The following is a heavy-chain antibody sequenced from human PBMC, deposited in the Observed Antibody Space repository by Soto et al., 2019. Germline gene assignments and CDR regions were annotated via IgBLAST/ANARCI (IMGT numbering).Heavy chain of an antibody. D-gene: IGHD3-3*01. CDR2: IKEDGSER. J-gene: IGHJ4*02. V-gene: IGHV3-7*03. CDR3: ARDVGPVTIFGEALSGYFDS. Sequence: GGSLRLSCAVSGFSFCNYWMSWVRQAPGKGLEWLASIKEDGSERYYLDSVKGRFTISRDNAKDSLSLQMNSLRGEDTAFYYCARDVGPVTIFGEALSGYFDSWGQGTLVTVSS. CDR1: GFSFCNYW.